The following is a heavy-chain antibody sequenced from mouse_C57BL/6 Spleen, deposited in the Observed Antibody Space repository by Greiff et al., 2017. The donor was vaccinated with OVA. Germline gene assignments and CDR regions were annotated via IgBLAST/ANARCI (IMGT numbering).Heavy chain of an antibody. Sequence: VQLQQSGPELVKPGASVKISCKASGYTFTDYYMNWVKQSHGKSLEWIGDINPNNGGTSYNQKFKGKATLTVDKSSSTAYMELRSLTSEDSAVYYCAREEITTVVARGFDYWGQGTTLTVSS. V-gene: IGHV1-26*01. CDR1: GYTFTDYY. J-gene: IGHJ2*01. D-gene: IGHD1-1*01. CDR3: AREEITTVVARGFDY. CDR2: INPNNGGT.